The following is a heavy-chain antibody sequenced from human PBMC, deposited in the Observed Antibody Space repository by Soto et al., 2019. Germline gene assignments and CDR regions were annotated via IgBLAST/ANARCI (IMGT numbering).Heavy chain of an antibody. V-gene: IGHV1-18*01. CDR3: ARGSPAPRE. CDR2: ISAYNGNT. Sequence: QAQLVQSGAEVKKPGASVKVSYKASSYTFTSYHITWVRQAPGQGLEWMGWISAYNGNTNYAQKLQGIVTINTDTSTSSAYMEMRSLGSADPAVYYWARGSPAPREWGQGTRVSVSS. D-gene: IGHD1-26*01. J-gene: IGHJ4*02. CDR1: SYTFTSYH.